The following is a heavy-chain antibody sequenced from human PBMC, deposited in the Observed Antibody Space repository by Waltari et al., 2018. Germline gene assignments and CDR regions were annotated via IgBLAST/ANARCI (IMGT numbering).Heavy chain of an antibody. V-gene: IGHV4-59*01. Sequence: QVQLPESGPGLVKPSETLSLTCTVSGGSISSSYWSWIRQPPGKGLEWIGYIYYSGSTNYNPALKSRVTISVDTSKNQFSLKLSSVTAADTAVYYCARAHMMYYSGRFDPWGQGTLVTVSS. J-gene: IGHJ5*02. D-gene: IGHD3-10*01. CDR3: ARAHMMYYSGRFDP. CDR2: IYYSGST. CDR1: GGSISSSY.